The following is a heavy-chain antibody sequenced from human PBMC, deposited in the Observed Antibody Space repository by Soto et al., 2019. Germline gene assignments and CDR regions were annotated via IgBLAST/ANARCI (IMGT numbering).Heavy chain of an antibody. V-gene: IGHV3-7*02. J-gene: IGHJ2*01. CDR3: LFEIAEDGIRGAVPVAAFLLNRSSDL. CDR2: IKQHGGET. Sequence: APGKGLERVANIKQHGGETYLADFVKGRFTISRDNTKNSLYLQMNSLRPEDTAVYYCLFEIAEDGIRGAVPVAAFLLNRSSDL. D-gene: IGHD6-13*01.